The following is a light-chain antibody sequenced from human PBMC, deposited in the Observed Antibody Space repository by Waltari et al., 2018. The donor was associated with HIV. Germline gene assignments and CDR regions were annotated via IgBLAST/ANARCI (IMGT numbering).Light chain of an antibody. CDR2: TLS. CDR1: QSLLDSEDGKPY. V-gene: IGKV2-40*01. Sequence: DIVLTQTPLSLPVTPGEPASISCRSSQSLLDSEDGKPYSDWYLQKPGQLPQLLIYTLSCRDSGVPDRFSGGGAGTDFTLKISRVESEDVGLYCCMQRVDFPWTFGQGTKVEIK. J-gene: IGKJ1*01. CDR3: MQRVDFPWT.